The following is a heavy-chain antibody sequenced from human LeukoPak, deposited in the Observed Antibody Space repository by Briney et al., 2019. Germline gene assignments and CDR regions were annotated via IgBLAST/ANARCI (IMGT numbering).Heavy chain of an antibody. CDR3: ARLSIATRPAANWFDP. V-gene: IGHV4-39*01. D-gene: IGHD6-6*01. CDR1: GGSISSSSSY. Sequence: SETLSLTCTVSGGSISSSSSYWGWVRQPPGKGLEWIGNIYYSGSTSYYPSLQGRVTISVDTSKNQFSLRLSSVTAADTAVYYCARLSIATRPAANWFDPWGQGTLVTVSS. CDR2: IYYSGST. J-gene: IGHJ5*02.